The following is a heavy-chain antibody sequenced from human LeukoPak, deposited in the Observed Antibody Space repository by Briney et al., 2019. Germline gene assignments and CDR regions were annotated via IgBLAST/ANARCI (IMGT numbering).Heavy chain of an antibody. J-gene: IGHJ4*02. D-gene: IGHD6-19*01. Sequence: GGSLRLSCAASGFTFSSYSMNWVRQAPGKGLEWVSYISSSSSTIYYADSVKGRFTISRDNSKNTLYLQMNSLRAEDTAVYYCAKGHWLVRGDYWGQGTLVTVSS. V-gene: IGHV3-48*01. CDR1: GFTFSSYS. CDR3: AKGHWLVRGDY. CDR2: ISSSSSTI.